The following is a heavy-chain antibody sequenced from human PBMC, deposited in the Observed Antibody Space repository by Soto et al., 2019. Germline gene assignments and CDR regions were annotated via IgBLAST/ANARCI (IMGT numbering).Heavy chain of an antibody. CDR2: IYYSGST. CDR1: GGSISSYY. Sequence: PSETLSLTCTVSGGSISSYYWSWIRQPPGKGLEWIGYIYYSGSTNYNPSLKSRVTISVDTSKNQFSLKLSSVTAADTAVYYCARGRREYYYDSSGYSPALKYWGQGTLVTVSS. D-gene: IGHD3-22*01. CDR3: ARGRREYYYDSSGYSPALKY. J-gene: IGHJ4*02. V-gene: IGHV4-59*12.